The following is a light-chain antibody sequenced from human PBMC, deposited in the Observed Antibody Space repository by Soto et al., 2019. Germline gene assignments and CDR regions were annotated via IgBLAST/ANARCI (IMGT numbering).Light chain of an antibody. Sequence: EILLTQSPGTLSLSGGVRATLSCRASQSVPHSYLAWYRQKPGQAPRLLIYGASIRATGIPVRFSGSGSGTDFTLTITRLEPEDFAVYYCQRYGASTTFGQGTKVDI. CDR3: QRYGASTT. CDR2: GAS. J-gene: IGKJ1*01. CDR1: QSVPHSY. V-gene: IGKV3-20*01.